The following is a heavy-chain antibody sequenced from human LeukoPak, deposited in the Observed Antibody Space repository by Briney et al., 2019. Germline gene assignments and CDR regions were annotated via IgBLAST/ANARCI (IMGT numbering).Heavy chain of an antibody. Sequence: GGSLRLSCAASGFTFNNYGMHWVRQAPGKGLEWVAFTRYDGSDKYYADSVKGRFTISRDNSKNTLYLQMNSLRPEDTAVYYCAEDPDRTYYYDTSGHFDFWGQGTLVTVSS. CDR3: AEDPDRTYYYDTSGHFDF. CDR2: TRYDGSDK. CDR1: GFTFNNYG. J-gene: IGHJ4*02. D-gene: IGHD3-22*01. V-gene: IGHV3-30*02.